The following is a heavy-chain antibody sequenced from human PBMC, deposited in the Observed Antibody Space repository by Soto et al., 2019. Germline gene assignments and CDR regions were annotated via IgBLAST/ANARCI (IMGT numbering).Heavy chain of an antibody. J-gene: IGHJ6*02. CDR3: ARSPNCSSTSCHTTQYYYYYGMDV. D-gene: IGHD2-2*01. V-gene: IGHV1-2*04. Sequence: ASVKVSCKASGYTFTGYYMHWVRQAPGQGLEWMGWINPNSGGTNYAQKFQGWVTMTRDTSISTAYMELSRLRSDDTAVYYCARSPNCSSTSCHTTQYYYYYGMDVWGQGTTVTVSS. CDR2: INPNSGGT. CDR1: GYTFTGYY.